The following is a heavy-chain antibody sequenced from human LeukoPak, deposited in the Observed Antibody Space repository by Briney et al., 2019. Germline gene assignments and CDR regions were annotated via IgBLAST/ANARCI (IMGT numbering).Heavy chain of an antibody. CDR1: GGSISSGSYY. J-gene: IGHJ3*02. V-gene: IGHV4-61*02. CDR3: ARDSHAYFDAFDI. CDR2: IYARGNT. Sequence: SETLSLTCTVSGGSISSGSYYWSWIRQPAGKGLEWIGRIYARGNTNYNPSLKSRVTISVDTSKNQFSLKLSSVTAADTAVYFCARDSHAYFDAFDIWGQGTMVTVSS. D-gene: IGHD2/OR15-2a*01.